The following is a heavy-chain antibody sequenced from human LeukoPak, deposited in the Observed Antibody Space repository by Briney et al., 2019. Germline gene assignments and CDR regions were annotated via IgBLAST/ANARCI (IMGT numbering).Heavy chain of an antibody. CDR1: DFSFSRYA. V-gene: IGHV3-48*03. CDR2: ISSSGSTI. D-gene: IGHD6-13*01. J-gene: IGHJ6*02. CDR3: ARGRASSSWYGNYYYYGMDV. Sequence: GGSLRLSCAASDFSFSRYAMHWVRQAPGKGLEWVSYISSSGSTIYYADSVKGRFTISRDNAKNSLYLQMNSLRAEDTAVYYCARGRASSSWYGNYYYYGMDVWGQGTTVTVSS.